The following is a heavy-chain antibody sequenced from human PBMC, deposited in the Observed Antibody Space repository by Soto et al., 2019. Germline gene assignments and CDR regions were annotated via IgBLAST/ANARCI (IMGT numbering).Heavy chain of an antibody. J-gene: IGHJ3*02. D-gene: IGHD2-8*01. CDR1: GYTFAGYS. V-gene: IGHV1-18*04. CDR2: ITGDNGNT. CDR3: ARDRCTNGVCFAFDI. Sequence: ASATLSCRAAGYTFAGYSIDRVRRAAGQGLEWMGWITGDNGNTNYAQKLQGRVTMTTDTSTSTAYMELRSLRSDETAVYYCARDRCTNGVCFAFDIWGPGTRVTVS.